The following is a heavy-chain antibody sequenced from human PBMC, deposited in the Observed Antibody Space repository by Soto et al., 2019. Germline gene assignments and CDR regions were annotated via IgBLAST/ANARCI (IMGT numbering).Heavy chain of an antibody. CDR2: IIPILGIA. D-gene: IGHD5-18*01. Sequence: QVQLVQSGAEVKKPGSSVKVSCKASGGTFSSYTISWVRQAPGQGLEWMGRIIPILGIANYAQKFQGRVTITADKSTSTAYMERRSLRSEDTAVYYCARSVGGMELWLSYYFDYWGQGTLVTASS. CDR3: ARSVGGMELWLSYYFDY. CDR1: GGTFSSYT. J-gene: IGHJ4*02. V-gene: IGHV1-69*02.